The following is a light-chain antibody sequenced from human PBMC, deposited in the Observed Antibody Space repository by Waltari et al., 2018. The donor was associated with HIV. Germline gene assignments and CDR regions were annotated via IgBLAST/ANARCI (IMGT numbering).Light chain of an antibody. CDR3: HQYYFTPPHT. Sequence: IVMTQSPDFLVASLGERATINCKTNQSVLYSSNNKNYLAWYQHKPGQPPKLLIYWAATRESGVPDRFSGSGSGTDFTHAISSLEAEDVAVYYCHQYYFTPPHTFGQGTKLEIK. CDR1: QSVLYSSNNKNY. J-gene: IGKJ2*01. CDR2: WAA. V-gene: IGKV4-1*01.